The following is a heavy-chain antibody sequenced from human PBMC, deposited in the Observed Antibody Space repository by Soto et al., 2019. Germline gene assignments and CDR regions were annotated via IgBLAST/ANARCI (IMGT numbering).Heavy chain of an antibody. J-gene: IGHJ4*02. CDR1: GFTFISHG. V-gene: IGHV3-23*01. D-gene: IGHD3-16*02. Sequence: GSLRLSCAASGFTFISHGMSWVRQAPGKGLEWVSTIGNSGSTYYADSVKGRFTISRDTAKNTLYLQMNSLRADDTAVYYCARDRPPNIADYWGQGTLVTVSS. CDR3: ARDRPPNIADY. CDR2: IGNSGST.